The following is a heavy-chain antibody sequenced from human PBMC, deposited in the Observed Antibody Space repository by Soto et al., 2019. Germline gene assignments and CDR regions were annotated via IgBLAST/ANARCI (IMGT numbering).Heavy chain of an antibody. CDR3: ARVSDGDYDIGWFDP. D-gene: IGHD4-17*01. CDR2: ISSSSSTI. CDR1: GFTFSSYN. J-gene: IGHJ5*02. V-gene: IGHV3-48*01. Sequence: GGSLRLSCAASGFTFSSYNMNWVRQAPGKGLEWVSYISSSSSTIYYADSVKGRFTISRDNAKNSLYLQMNSLRAEDTAVYYCARVSDGDYDIGWFDPWGQGTLVTVSS.